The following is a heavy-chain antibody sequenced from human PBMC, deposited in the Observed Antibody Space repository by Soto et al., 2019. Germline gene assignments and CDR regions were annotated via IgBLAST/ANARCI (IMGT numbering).Heavy chain of an antibody. Sequence: PSETLSLTCTVSGASISPYYWSWIRQPPGKGLEWIGYIYYSGSVNYKSSLKSRVTISVDASRSQFSLRLGSVTAADTAVYYCARIHYDALTAYSYYFDWWGQGILVTVSS. CDR2: IYYSGSV. V-gene: IGHV4-59*01. J-gene: IGHJ4*02. D-gene: IGHD3-9*01. CDR3: ARIHYDALTAYSYYFDW. CDR1: GASISPYY.